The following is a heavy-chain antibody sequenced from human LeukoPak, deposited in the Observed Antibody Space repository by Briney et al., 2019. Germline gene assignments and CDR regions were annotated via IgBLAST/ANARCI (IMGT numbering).Heavy chain of an antibody. CDR1: GGSIGSSSYY. J-gene: IGHJ4*02. CDR2: IYYSGST. D-gene: IGHD5-12*01. V-gene: IGHV4-39*01. CDR3: ARLESGYADY. Sequence: PSETLSLTCTVSGGSIGSSSYYWGWIRQPPGKGLEWIGSIYYSGSTYYNPSLKSRVTISVDTSKNQFSLKLSSVTAADTAVYYCARLESGYADYWGQGTLVTVSS.